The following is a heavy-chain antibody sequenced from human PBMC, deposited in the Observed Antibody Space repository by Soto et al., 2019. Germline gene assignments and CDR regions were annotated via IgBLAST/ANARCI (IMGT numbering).Heavy chain of an antibody. J-gene: IGHJ3*02. V-gene: IGHV2-5*01. Sequence: QITLKESGPTLVKPTQTLTLTCTFSGFSLSTSAVGVGCIRQPPGKALEWLALIFWYDNKPYSPSLKSRLTIAKDTSKNQVVLTMTKMDPVDTATYYCAHRREDGAFDIWGQGTVVTVSS. CDR3: AHRREDGAFDI. CDR1: GFSLSTSAVG. CDR2: IFWYDNK.